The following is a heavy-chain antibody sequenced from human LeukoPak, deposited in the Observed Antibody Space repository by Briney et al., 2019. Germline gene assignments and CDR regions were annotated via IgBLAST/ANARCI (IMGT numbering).Heavy chain of an antibody. Sequence: SVKVSCKASGGTFSSYAISWVRQAPGQGLEWMGGIIPIFGTANYAQKLQGRVTMTTDTSTSTAYMELRSLRSDDTTVYYCARDHGLSPDAFDIWGQGTMVTVSS. CDR2: IIPIFGTA. J-gene: IGHJ3*02. V-gene: IGHV1-69*05. CDR3: ARDHGLSPDAFDI. CDR1: GGTFSSYA.